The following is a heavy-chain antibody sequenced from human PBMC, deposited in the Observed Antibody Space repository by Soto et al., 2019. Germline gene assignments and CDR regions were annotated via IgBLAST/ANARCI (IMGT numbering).Heavy chain of an antibody. D-gene: IGHD3-22*01. CDR3: ASIGTNMYYYDSSGYYYWFDP. CDR2: IIPIFGTA. J-gene: IGHJ5*02. V-gene: IGHV1-69*06. Sequence: GASVKVSCKASGYTFTSYGISWVRQAPGQGLEWMGGIIPIFGTANYAQKFQGRVTITADKSTSTAYMELSSLRSEDTAVYYCASIGTNMYYYDSSGYYYWFDPWGQGTLVTVSS. CDR1: GYTFTSYG.